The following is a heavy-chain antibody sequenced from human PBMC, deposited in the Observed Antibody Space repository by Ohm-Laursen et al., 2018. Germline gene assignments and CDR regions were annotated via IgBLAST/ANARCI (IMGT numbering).Heavy chain of an antibody. J-gene: IGHJ6*02. CDR2: VGGRGDDR. D-gene: IGHD3-10*01. Sequence: SLRLSCTASGFSFGNFGMSWFRQAPGKGLEWVSSVGGRGDDRDYAESVKGRFIVSRDNSKNILFLQLNSLRAEDTALYYCAKDLERRISLVRGFYYYCGMDVWGQGTTVTVSS. CDR3: AKDLERRISLVRGFYYYCGMDV. CDR1: GFSFGNFG. V-gene: IGHV3-23*01.